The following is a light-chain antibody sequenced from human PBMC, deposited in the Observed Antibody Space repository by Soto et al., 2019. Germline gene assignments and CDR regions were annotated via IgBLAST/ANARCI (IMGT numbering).Light chain of an antibody. V-gene: IGLV2-14*01. CDR2: EVT. CDR3: CSYRSGSAPYYV. CDR1: SSDIGVYND. J-gene: IGLJ1*01. Sequence: QSVLTQPASVSGSPGQSITISCTGTSSDIGVYNDVSWYQQHPGKAPQVLIFEVTYRPYGISDRFSGSKSGNVASLTISGLQAEDEADYYCCSYRSGSAPYYVFGTGTKVTVL.